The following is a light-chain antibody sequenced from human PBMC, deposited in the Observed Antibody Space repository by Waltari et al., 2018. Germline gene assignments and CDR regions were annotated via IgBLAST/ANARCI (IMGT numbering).Light chain of an antibody. CDR3: QLLKSDQWT. Sequence: IQLTQSPSSLSASVGDRVTITCRASQGISDDLAWYQQKPGKAPKLLIYAASTLQSGVPSRFSCSGSGIDFTLTISSLQPEDFATYYCQLLKSDQWTFGQGTKVEIK. V-gene: IGKV1-9*01. J-gene: IGKJ1*01. CDR2: AAS. CDR1: QGISDD.